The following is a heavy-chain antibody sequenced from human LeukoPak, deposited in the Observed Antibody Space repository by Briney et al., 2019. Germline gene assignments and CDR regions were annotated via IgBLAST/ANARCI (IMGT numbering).Heavy chain of an antibody. CDR3: AREAYIVVVPAATQYYFDY. D-gene: IGHD2-2*01. CDR2: ISAYNGNT. CDR1: GYTFTSYG. Sequence: ASVKVSCKASGYTFTSYGISWVRQAPGQGLEWMGWISAYNGNTNYAQKLQGRVTMTTDTSTSTAYMELRSLRSDDTAVYYCAREAYIVVVPAATQYYFDYWGQGTLVTVSS. V-gene: IGHV1-18*01. J-gene: IGHJ4*02.